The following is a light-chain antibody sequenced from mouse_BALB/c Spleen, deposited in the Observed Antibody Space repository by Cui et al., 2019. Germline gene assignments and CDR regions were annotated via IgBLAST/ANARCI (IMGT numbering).Light chain of an antibody. J-gene: IGKJ5*01. CDR2: LTS. CDR1: ASVSY. Sequence: QIVLTQSPALMSACPGEKVTMTCSASASVSYMYWYQQKPRSSPKPWIYLTSNLASGVPARFSGSGSGTSYSLTISSMEAEDAATYYCQQWSSNPRTFGAGTKLELK. CDR3: QQWSSNPRT. V-gene: IGKV4-68*01.